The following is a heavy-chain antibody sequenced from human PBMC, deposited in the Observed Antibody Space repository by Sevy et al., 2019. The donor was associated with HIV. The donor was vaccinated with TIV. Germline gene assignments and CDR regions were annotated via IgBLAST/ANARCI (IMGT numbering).Heavy chain of an antibody. V-gene: IGHV4-31*03. D-gene: IGHD3-10*01. CDR1: GGSISSGGYY. CDR3: ARDLRFGELRGDDDY. J-gene: IGHJ4*02. CDR2: IYYSGST. Sequence: SETLSLTCTVSGGSISSGGYYWSWIRQHPGKGLEWIGYIYYSGSTYYTPSLKSRVTISVDTSKIQFSLKLSSVTAADTAVYYCARDLRFGELRGDDDYWGQGTLVTVSS.